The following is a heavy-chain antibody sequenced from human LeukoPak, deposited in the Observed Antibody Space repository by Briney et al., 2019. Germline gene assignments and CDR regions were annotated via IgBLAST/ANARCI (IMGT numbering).Heavy chain of an antibody. CDR2: ISSSGSTI. J-gene: IGHJ4*02. D-gene: IGHD6-19*01. V-gene: IGHV3-48*03. CDR3: AREAVAGTGFDY. CDR1: GFTFSSYE. Sequence: AGGSLRLSCAASGFTFSSYEMNWVRQAPGKGLEWVSYISSSGSTIYYADSVKGRFTISRDNAKNSLYLQMNSLRAEDTAVYYCAREAVAGTGFDYWGQGTLVTVSS.